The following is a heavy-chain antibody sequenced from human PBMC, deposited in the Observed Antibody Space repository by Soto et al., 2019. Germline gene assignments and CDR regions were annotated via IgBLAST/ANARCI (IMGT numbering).Heavy chain of an antibody. CDR3: AKDLQSYGDYDYYCYGMDV. V-gene: IGHV3-30*18. D-gene: IGHD4-17*01. Sequence: QVQLVESGGGEVQPGRSLTISCSASGFTFSTYGMHWVRQTPGKGLEWVAVISYDGTNKFYSDSVKGRLTIPRDNFKITLTMQMNSLSADDTAVYSCAKDLQSYGDYDYYCYGMDVWGLGTRVTVSS. CDR2: ISYDGTNK. CDR1: GFTFSTYG. J-gene: IGHJ6*02.